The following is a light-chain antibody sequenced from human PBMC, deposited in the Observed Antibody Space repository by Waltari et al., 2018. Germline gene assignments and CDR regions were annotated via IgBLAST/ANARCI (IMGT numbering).Light chain of an antibody. CDR1: QSVSSY. V-gene: IGKV3-11*01. CDR3: QQRSHWPIT. Sequence: EIVLTQSPATLSLSPGERATLSCRASQSVSSYLAWYQQKPGQAPRLLIYDASNRATGIPARFSGSGSGTDFTLTIRSLEPEDFAVYYCQQRSHWPITFGQGTRLEIK. J-gene: IGKJ5*01. CDR2: DAS.